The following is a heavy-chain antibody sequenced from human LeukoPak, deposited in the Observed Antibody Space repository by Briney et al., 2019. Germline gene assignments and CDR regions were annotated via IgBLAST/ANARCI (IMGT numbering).Heavy chain of an antibody. D-gene: IGHD6-6*01. Sequence: SVKVSCKASGGTFSSYAISWVRQAPGQGLEWMGGIIPIFGTANYAQKFQGRVTITTDESTSTAYMELSSLRSEDTAVYYCARTLMRAAPNYYYMDVWGKGTTVTVSS. CDR2: IIPIFGTA. CDR3: ARTLMRAAPNYYYMDV. V-gene: IGHV1-69*05. J-gene: IGHJ6*03. CDR1: GGTFSSYA.